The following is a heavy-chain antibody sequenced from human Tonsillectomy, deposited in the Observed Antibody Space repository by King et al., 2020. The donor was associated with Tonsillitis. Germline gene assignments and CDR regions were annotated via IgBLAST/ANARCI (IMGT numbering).Heavy chain of an antibody. V-gene: IGHV3-7*04. CDR3: ARDQAYSSFDY. D-gene: IGHD6-19*01. Sequence: VQLVESGGGLVQPGGSRKLSCAANEFPFISSWMTWVRQSPGKGPQGVATIKPDGSVKYYADYVKGRFTVSRDNAKNSLDLQMNSLRSEDTALYYCARDQAYSSFDYWAREPLSPSPQ. CDR2: IKPDGSVK. CDR1: EFPFISSW. J-gene: IGHJ4*02.